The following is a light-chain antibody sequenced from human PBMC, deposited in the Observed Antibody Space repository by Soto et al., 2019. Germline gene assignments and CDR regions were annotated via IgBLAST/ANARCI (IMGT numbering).Light chain of an antibody. CDR2: AAS. CDR3: QQYYSYPPT. J-gene: IGKJ1*01. V-gene: IGKV1-5*01. Sequence: DIQMTQPHSTLSASVGDRITITCRASQSISSWLAWYQQKPGKAPKLLIYAASTLQSGVPSRFSGSGSGTDFTLTISCLQSEDFATYYCQQYYSYPPTFGQGTKVDIK. CDR1: QSISSW.